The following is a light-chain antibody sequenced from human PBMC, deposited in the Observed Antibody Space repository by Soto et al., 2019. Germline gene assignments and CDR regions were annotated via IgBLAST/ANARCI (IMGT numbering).Light chain of an antibody. CDR3: LQDQAYPWT. CDR2: DTF. CDR1: QGIRYN. J-gene: IGKJ1*01. V-gene: IGKV1-17*01. Sequence: DIQMTQSPSSLSASVRARVTITCRASQGIRYNLGWYQQRPGKAPERLIYDTFTLASGVPSRFSGSGSGTEFTLTIASLQPEDVATYYCLQDQAYPWTFGQGTKVELK.